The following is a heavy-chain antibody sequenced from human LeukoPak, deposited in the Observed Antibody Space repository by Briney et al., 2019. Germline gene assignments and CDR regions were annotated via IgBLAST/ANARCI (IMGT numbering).Heavy chain of an antibody. V-gene: IGHV4-39*01. Sequence: SETLSLTCTVSGDSISTSNSYWGWIRQPPGKGLEWIGSLYYSGNTYYNASLKSRVTISVDTSKNQFSLKLSSVTAADTAVYYCARLSMVGATTLFDYWGQGTLVTVSS. CDR2: LYYSGNT. D-gene: IGHD1-26*01. CDR3: ARLSMVGATTLFDY. CDR1: GDSISTSNSY. J-gene: IGHJ4*02.